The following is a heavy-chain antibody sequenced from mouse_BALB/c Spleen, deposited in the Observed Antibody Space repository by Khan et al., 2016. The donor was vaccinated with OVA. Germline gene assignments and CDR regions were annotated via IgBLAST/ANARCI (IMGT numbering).Heavy chain of an antibody. CDR3: ARPEDI. J-gene: IGHJ2*01. D-gene: IGHD1-3*01. CDR2: IWAGGST. CDR1: GFSLTSFG. V-gene: IGHV2-9*02. Sequence: VELLQSGPGLVAPSQSLSITCTVSGFSLTSFGVHWVRQPPGKGLEWLGVIWAGGSTHYNSALLSRLSISKDNSKSQVFVKMNRLQTDDTAMYYCARPEDIWGQGTTVTVSS.